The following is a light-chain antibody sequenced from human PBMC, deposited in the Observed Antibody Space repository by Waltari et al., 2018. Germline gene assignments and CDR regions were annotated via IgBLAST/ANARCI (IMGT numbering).Light chain of an antibody. V-gene: IGLV2-14*01. CDR1: SSDVGGYNY. Sequence: QSALTQPASVSGSPGQSITIPCTGTSSDVGGYNYVPGYQQHPGKAPNLMIYEVSNRPSGVSNRFSGSKSGNTASLTISGLQAEDEADYYCSSYTSSSTVVFGGGTKLTVL. J-gene: IGLJ2*01. CDR3: SSYTSSSTVV. CDR2: EVS.